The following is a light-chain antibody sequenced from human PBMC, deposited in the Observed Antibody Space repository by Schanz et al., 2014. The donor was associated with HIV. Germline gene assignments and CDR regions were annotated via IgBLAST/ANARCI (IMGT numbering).Light chain of an antibody. CDR3: QQYKIWPIT. V-gene: IGKV3D-15*01. Sequence: EIVLTQSPATLSVSPGETATLSCRASQSVSSSYLAWYQQKPGQAPRLLIYGASSRATGIPDRISGSGSGTEFTLTISSLQSEDFALYYCQQYKIWPITFGQGTRLEIK. CDR1: QSVSSSY. J-gene: IGKJ5*01. CDR2: GAS.